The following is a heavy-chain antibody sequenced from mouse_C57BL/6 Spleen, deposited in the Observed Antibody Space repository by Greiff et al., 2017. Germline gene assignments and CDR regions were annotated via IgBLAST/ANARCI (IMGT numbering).Heavy chain of an antibody. Sequence: EVQLQESGGGLVKPGGSLKLSCAASGFTFSDYGMHWVRQAPEKGLEWVAYISSGSSTIYYADTVKGRFTISRDNAKNTLFLQMTSLRSEDTAMYYCARPGYYDAMDYWGQGTSVTVSS. J-gene: IGHJ4*01. CDR1: GFTFSDYG. V-gene: IGHV5-17*01. D-gene: IGHD2-2*01. CDR2: ISSGSSTI. CDR3: ARPGYYDAMDY.